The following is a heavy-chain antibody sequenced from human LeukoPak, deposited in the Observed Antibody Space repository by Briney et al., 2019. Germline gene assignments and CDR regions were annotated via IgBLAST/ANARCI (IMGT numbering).Heavy chain of an antibody. J-gene: IGHJ6*03. CDR3: ARLGYCSGGSCYYYYYMDV. D-gene: IGHD2-15*01. CDR2: IYHSGST. V-gene: IGHV4-38-2*02. CDR1: GYSISSGYY. Sequence: SETLSLTCTVPGYSISSGYYWGWIRQPPGKGLEWIGSIYHSGSTYYNPSLKSRVTISVDTSKNQFSLKLSSVTAADTAVYYCARLGYCSGGSCYYYYYMDVWGKGTTVTVSS.